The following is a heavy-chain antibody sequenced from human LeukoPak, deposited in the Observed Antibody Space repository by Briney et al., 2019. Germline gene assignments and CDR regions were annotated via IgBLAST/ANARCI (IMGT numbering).Heavy chain of an antibody. CDR3: ARGVPQYSSSWYKRYYYYYMDV. CDR2: INPNSGGT. Sequence: GASVKVSCKASGYTFTGYYMHWVRQAPGQGLEWMGWINPNSGGTNYAQRFQGRVTMTRDTSISTGYMELSSLRSEDTAVYYCARGVPQYSSSWYKRYYYYYMDVWGKGTTVTISS. D-gene: IGHD6-13*01. CDR1: GYTFTGYY. V-gene: IGHV1-2*02. J-gene: IGHJ6*03.